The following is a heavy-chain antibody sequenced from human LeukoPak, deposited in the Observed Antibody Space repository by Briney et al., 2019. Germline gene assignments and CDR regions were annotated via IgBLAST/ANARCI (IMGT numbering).Heavy chain of an antibody. Sequence: PGGSLRLSCAASGFTFGGHWLSWFRQAPGKGLEWVANINQDGSDKYFVDSVRGRFTISRDNAKNSLYLQMNSLRAEDTAVYYCAREVPSRWRASYFDYWGQGTLVTVSS. J-gene: IGHJ4*02. CDR1: GFTFGGHW. V-gene: IGHV3-7*01. CDR2: INQDGSDK. D-gene: IGHD1-26*01. CDR3: AREVPSRWRASYFDY.